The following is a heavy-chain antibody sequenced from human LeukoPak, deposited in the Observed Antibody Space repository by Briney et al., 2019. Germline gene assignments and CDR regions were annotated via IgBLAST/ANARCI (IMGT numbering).Heavy chain of an antibody. CDR3: ARDPYSGSYSVDWFDP. CDR1: GFTFSSYA. D-gene: IGHD1-26*01. Sequence: GGSLRLSCAASGFTFSSYAMHWVRQAPGKGLEWVAVISYDGSNKYYADSVKGRFTISRDNSKNTLYLQMNNLRDEDTAVYYCARDPYSGSYSVDWFDPWGQGTLVTVSS. J-gene: IGHJ5*02. CDR2: ISYDGSNK. V-gene: IGHV3-30-3*01.